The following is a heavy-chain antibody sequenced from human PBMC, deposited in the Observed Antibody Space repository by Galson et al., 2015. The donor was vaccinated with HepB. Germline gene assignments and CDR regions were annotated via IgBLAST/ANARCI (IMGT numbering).Heavy chain of an antibody. CDR1: GGSVSRSGYY. V-gene: IGHV4-39*01. Sequence: ETLSLTCTVSGGSVSRSGYYWVWIRQPPGKGLEWIGNIYYSGSVSTYYRPSLKSRLTISVDTSKNQFSLRLRSVTAADAAVYYCARSHRGLQFPYDAFDIWGRGTLVTVSS. CDR3: ARSHRGLQFPYDAFDI. D-gene: IGHD5-24*01. J-gene: IGHJ3*02. CDR2: IYYSGSVST.